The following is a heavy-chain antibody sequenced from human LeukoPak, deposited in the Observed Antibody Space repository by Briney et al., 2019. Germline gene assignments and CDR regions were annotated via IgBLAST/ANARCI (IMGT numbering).Heavy chain of an antibody. D-gene: IGHD3-3*01. CDR2: IYYSGST. CDR3: AREIFGKFDP. CDR1: GGSISSYY. Sequence: SETLSLTCTVSGGSISSYYWSWIRQPPGRGLEWIGYIYYSGSTNYNPSLKGRVTISVDTSKNQFSLKLSSVTAADTAVYYCAREIFGKFDPWGQGTLVTVSS. J-gene: IGHJ5*02. V-gene: IGHV4-59*01.